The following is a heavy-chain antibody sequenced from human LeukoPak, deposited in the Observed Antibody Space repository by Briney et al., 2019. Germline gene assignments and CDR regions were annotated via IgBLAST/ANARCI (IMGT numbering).Heavy chain of an antibody. J-gene: IGHJ4*02. D-gene: IGHD2-15*01. CDR3: ARDLVVAATQLPDY. Sequence: ASVKVSCKASGYTFTSYGISWVRQAPGQGLERMGWISAYNGNTNYAQKLQGRVTMTTDTSTSTAYMELRSLRSDDTAVYYCARDLVVAATQLPDYWGQGTLVTVSS. CDR2: ISAYNGNT. CDR1: GYTFTSYG. V-gene: IGHV1-18*01.